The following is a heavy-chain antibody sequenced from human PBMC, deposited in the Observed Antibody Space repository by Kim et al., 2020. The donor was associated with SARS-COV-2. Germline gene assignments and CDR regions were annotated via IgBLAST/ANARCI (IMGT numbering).Heavy chain of an antibody. CDR3: SRGERGYRSSWY. J-gene: IGHJ2*01. V-gene: IGHV3-13*01. D-gene: IGHD6-13*01. CDR1: GFTFSFHH. CDR2: IGSAGNS. Sequence: GGSLRLSCEASGFTFSFHHMHWVRQIAGKGLEWIAAIGSAGNSFYSGSVEGRFTTSRRNDGNYIQHQMNNFITADTAADFCSRGERGYRSSWY.